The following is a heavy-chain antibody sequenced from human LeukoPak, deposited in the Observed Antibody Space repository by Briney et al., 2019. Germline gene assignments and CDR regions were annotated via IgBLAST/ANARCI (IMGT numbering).Heavy chain of an antibody. CDR1: GYTFTSYY. J-gene: IGHJ4*02. CDR2: INPSGGST. CDR3: ARYGSGYPPD. Sequence: ASVKVSCKASGYTFTSYYMNWVRQAPGQGLEWMGIINPSGGSTSYAQKFQGRVTITADKSTSTAYMELSSLRSEDTAVYYCARYGSGYPPDWGQGTLVTVSS. V-gene: IGHV1-46*01. D-gene: IGHD3-10*01.